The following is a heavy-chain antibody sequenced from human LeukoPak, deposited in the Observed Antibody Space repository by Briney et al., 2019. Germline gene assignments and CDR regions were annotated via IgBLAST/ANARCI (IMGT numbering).Heavy chain of an antibody. D-gene: IGHD1-26*01. CDR3: ARVVVGATYYFDY. V-gene: IGHV4-59*05. CDR1: GASLNISY. Sequence: SETLSLTCTVSGASLNISYWSWIRQPPGKGLEWIGSIYYSGSTYYNPSLKSRVTISVDTSKNQFSLKLSSVTAADTAVYYCARVVVGATYYFDYWGQGTLVTVSS. CDR2: IYYSGST. J-gene: IGHJ4*02.